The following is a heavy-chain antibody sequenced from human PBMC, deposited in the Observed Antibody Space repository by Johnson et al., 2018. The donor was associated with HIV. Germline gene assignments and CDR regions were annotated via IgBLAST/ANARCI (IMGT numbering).Heavy chain of an antibody. CDR2: ISSSGSTI. CDR3: TTDKGVAAAGGGSFGAFDI. J-gene: IGHJ3*02. D-gene: IGHD6-13*01. CDR1: GFTFSDNY. Sequence: QVQLVEFGGGVVRPGGSLRLSCAASGFTFSDNYMSWIRQAPGKGLEWVSYISSSGSTIYYADSVKGRFTISRDNAKNSLYLQMNSLKTEDTAVYYCTTDKGVAAAGGGSFGAFDIWGQGTMVTVSS. V-gene: IGHV3-11*01.